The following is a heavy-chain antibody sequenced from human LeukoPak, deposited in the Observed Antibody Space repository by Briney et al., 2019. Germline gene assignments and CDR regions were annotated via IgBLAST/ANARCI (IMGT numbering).Heavy chain of an antibody. Sequence: SETLSLTCAVSGYSISSGYYWGWIRQPPGKGLEWIGSIYHSGSTYYNPSLKSRVTISVDTSKNQFSLKLSSVTAADTAVYYCARASSGWYAGGYFDYWGQGTLVTVFS. CDR3: ARASSGWYAGGYFDY. CDR1: GYSISSGYY. V-gene: IGHV4-38-2*01. CDR2: IYHSGST. J-gene: IGHJ4*02. D-gene: IGHD6-19*01.